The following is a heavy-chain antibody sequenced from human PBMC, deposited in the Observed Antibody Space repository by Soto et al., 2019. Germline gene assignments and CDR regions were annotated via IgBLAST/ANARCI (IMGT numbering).Heavy chain of an antibody. CDR3: ARDRRYYDDSSGYYPNFDY. CDR1: GFTFSSYG. Sequence: QVQLVESGGGVVQPGRSLRLSCAASGFTFSSYGMHWVRQAPGKGLEWVAVIWYDGSNKYYADSVKGRFTISRDNSKNTLYLQMNSLRAEDTAVYYCARDRRYYDDSSGYYPNFDYWGQGTLVTVSS. J-gene: IGHJ4*02. CDR2: IWYDGSNK. V-gene: IGHV3-33*01. D-gene: IGHD3-22*01.